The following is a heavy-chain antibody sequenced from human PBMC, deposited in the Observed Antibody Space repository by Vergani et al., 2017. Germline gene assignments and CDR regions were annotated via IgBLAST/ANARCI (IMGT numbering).Heavy chain of an antibody. J-gene: IGHJ4*02. D-gene: IGHD2-8*02. CDR3: ARLSYGTAPYLQGGYDC. V-gene: IGHV3-23*01. CDR2: ISARYPST. Sequence: EVQLLQSGGGVIQPGGSVRLSCAASGFTFSACPMTWVRQAPGKGLGWVSAISARYPSTYYADSVKGRFTISRDNSKNMLYLQMNSLRAEDTAVYYCARLSYGTAPYLQGGYDCWGQGTLVSVSS. CDR1: GFTFSACP.